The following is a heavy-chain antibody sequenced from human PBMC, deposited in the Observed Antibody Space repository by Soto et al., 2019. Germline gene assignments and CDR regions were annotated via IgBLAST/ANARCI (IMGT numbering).Heavy chain of an antibody. J-gene: IGHJ4*02. V-gene: IGHV1-3*04. CDR3: ARESTVVLQSFFEY. Sequence: ASVKVSCKASGYTFTTYAIHWVRQAPLQMPEWMGCVNTGKGNTRYSQKFQGRVTFARDTLATTVYLELSSLKSEDTAVYYCARESTVVLQSFFEYWGQGLMVTLSS. D-gene: IGHD2-8*01. CDR1: GYTFTTYA. CDR2: VNTGKGNT.